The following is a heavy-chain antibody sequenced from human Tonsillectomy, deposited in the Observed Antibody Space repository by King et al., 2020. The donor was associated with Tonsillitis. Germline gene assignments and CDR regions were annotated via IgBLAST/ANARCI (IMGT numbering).Heavy chain of an antibody. V-gene: IGHV4-59*08. Sequence: VQLQESGPGLVKPSETLSLTCTVSGGSISSYYWSWIRQPPGKGLEWIGYIYYSGTTNYNPSLKSRVTISIDTSKNQFSLKLSSVTAADTAVYYCARQGLVAGTRSHLDAFDIWGQGTMVTVSS. CDR1: GGSISSYY. D-gene: IGHD6-19*01. CDR3: ARQGLVAGTRSHLDAFDI. J-gene: IGHJ3*02. CDR2: IYYSGTT.